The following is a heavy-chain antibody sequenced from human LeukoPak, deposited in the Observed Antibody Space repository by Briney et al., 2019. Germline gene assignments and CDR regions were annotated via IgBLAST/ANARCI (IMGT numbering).Heavy chain of an antibody. CDR3: ARANTAHSSGWYSLGY. CDR2: ISYDGSNK. V-gene: IGHV3-30*04. J-gene: IGHJ4*02. D-gene: IGHD6-19*01. CDR1: GFTFSSYA. Sequence: GGPLRLSCAASGFTFSSYAMHWVRQAPGKGLGWVAVISYDGSNKYYADSVKGRFTISRDNSKNTLYLQMNSLRAEDTAVYYCARANTAHSSGWYSLGYWGQGTLVTVSS.